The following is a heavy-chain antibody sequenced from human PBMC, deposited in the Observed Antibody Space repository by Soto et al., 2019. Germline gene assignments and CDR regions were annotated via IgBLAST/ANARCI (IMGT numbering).Heavy chain of an antibody. D-gene: IGHD5-12*01. CDR2: IIPISGRT. V-gene: IGHV1-69*01. CDR3: ATMGTQGRWLEFADY. Sequence: QVQLLQSGAEVKRPGSSVKVSCEASGGTFSSLGFTWVRQAPGQGLEWMGGIIPISGRTTFAQKFQGRVTITADESTRATYMELTTLTSDDTAMYYCATMGTQGRWLEFADYWGQGTLVTVSS. J-gene: IGHJ4*02. CDR1: GGTFSSLG.